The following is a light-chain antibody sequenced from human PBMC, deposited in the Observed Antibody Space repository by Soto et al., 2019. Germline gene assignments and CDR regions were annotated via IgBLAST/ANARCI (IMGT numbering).Light chain of an antibody. J-gene: IGKJ1*01. CDR3: PHFNTHSWT. Sequence: DIQMTQSPSTLSASVGDRVTITCRTTQSISSWLAWYQQKPGKAPKLLIYKASNLESGVPSRFSGSGSGTDFTLTIRSLQPDDFSTYFCPHFNTHSWTFGQGTKVEIK. CDR1: QSISSW. CDR2: KAS. V-gene: IGKV1-5*03.